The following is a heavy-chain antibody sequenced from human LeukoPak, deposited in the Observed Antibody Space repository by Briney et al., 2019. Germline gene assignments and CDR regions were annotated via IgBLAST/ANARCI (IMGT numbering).Heavy chain of an antibody. CDR1: GFSLSTSGVG. D-gene: IGHD5-24*01. Sequence: SGPTLVNPTQTLSLTCTFYGFSLSTSGVGVGWIRQPPGKPLEWLALIYWNDDKRYSPSLKSSLTITKHTSNNQEVLAITNRDPVATATYYCAHRDGYKRGWHFDYWGQGTLVTVSS. J-gene: IGHJ4*02. CDR2: IYWNDDK. V-gene: IGHV2-5*01. CDR3: AHRDGYKRGWHFDY.